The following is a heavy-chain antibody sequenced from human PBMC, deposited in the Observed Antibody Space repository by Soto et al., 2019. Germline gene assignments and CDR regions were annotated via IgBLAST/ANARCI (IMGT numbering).Heavy chain of an antibody. CDR2: INSDGSST. J-gene: IGHJ6*02. D-gene: IGHD3-10*01. CDR3: ARDRWGGGRDMDV. V-gene: IGHV3-74*01. CDR1: GFTFSTYW. Sequence: EVQLVESGGGLVQPGGSLRLSCAASGFTFSTYWIHWVCQAPGKGLVWVSRINSDGSSTNYADSVKGRFTISRDNAKNTLFLQMNSLRAEDTAVYYCARDRWGGGRDMDVWGQGTTVTVSS.